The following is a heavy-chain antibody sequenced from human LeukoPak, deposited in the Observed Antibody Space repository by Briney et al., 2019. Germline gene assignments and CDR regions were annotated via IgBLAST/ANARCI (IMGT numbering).Heavy chain of an antibody. CDR1: GDSISTYY. Sequence: SSETLSLTCTVSGDSISTYYWSWIRQPPGKGLECIGSIYYSGNTNYNPAPKSRVTISVDTSKYQFSLKLSSVTAADTAVYYCARQGGGRVGSRFDPWGQGALVTVSS. D-gene: IGHD3-10*01. J-gene: IGHJ5*02. V-gene: IGHV4-59*08. CDR3: ARQGGGRVGSRFDP. CDR2: IYYSGNT.